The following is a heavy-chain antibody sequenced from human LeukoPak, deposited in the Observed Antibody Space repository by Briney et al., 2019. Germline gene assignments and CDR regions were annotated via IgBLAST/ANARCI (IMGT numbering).Heavy chain of an antibody. Sequence: GESLKISCKGSGYSFTSSWIAWVRQMPGKGLECMGIIYPNDSDTRYSPSFQGQVTISADKSIDTAYLQWSSLKASDTAMYYCARQTIYASFDYWGQGTLVTVSS. J-gene: IGHJ4*02. CDR3: ARQTIYASFDY. V-gene: IGHV5-51*01. D-gene: IGHD2-2*01. CDR2: IYPNDSDT. CDR1: GYSFTSSW.